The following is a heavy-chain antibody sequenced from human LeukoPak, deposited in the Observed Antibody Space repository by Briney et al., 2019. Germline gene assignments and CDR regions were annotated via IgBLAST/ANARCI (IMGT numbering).Heavy chain of an antibody. CDR2: IYYSGST. J-gene: IGHJ5*02. Sequence: SETLSLTCTVSGGSISSYYWSWIRQPPGKGLEWIGYIYYSGSTNYNPSLKSRVTISVDTSKNQFSLKLSSVTAADTAVYYCARVFKYYDILTGYSNWFDPWGQGTLVTVSS. CDR3: ARVFKYYDILTGYSNWFDP. D-gene: IGHD3-9*01. V-gene: IGHV4-59*01. CDR1: GGSISSYY.